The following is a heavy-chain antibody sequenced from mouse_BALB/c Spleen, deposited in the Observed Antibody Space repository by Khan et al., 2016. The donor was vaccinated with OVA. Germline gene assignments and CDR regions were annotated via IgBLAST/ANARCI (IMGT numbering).Heavy chain of an antibody. Sequence: VQLQQSGPGLVKPSQSLSLTCTVTGYSITSDYAWNWIRQFPGNKLEWMGYISYSGSTSYNPSLKSRISITRDTSKNQFFLQLNSVTTKDTATYYCARSPPVGDLWFAYWGQGTLVTVSA. CDR2: ISYSGST. V-gene: IGHV3-2*02. CDR3: ARSPPVGDLWFAY. D-gene: IGHD3-3*01. CDR1: GYSITSDYA. J-gene: IGHJ3*01.